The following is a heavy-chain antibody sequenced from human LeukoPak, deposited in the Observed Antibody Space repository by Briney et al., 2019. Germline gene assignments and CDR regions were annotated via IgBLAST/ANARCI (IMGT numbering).Heavy chain of an antibody. D-gene: IGHD6-19*01. J-gene: IGHJ4*02. CDR1: GFTFINAW. CDR2: IKSRSNGETT. CDR3: TTDYILTTGWYRVVY. V-gene: IGHV3-15*01. Sequence: NTGGSLRLSCAASGFTFINAWMTWVRQTPGKGLEWVGRIKSRSNGETTDYAAPVKGRFTISRDDSKNTVYLQMNSLKTEDTATYYCTTDYILTTGWYRVVYWGQGTLVTVSS.